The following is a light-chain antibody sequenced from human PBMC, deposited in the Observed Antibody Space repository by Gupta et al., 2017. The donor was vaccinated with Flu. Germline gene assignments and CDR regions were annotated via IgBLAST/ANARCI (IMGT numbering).Light chain of an antibody. CDR3: QRDDSVWT. J-gene: IGKJ1*01. CDR2: QAS. V-gene: IGKV1-5*03. Sequence: SPSTLSASVGDRVTSSCRASQSISNWLAWYQQKPGKVPKRLIYQASRGESGVPSRFSGSGSGTEFTLTISSLQPDDVATYYCQRDDSVWTFGQGTRVEIK. CDR1: QSISNW.